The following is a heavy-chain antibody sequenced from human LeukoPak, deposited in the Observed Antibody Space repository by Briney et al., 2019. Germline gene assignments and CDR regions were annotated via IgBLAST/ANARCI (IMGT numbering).Heavy chain of an antibody. CDR2: IGSVTTYI. CDR1: GFTFSDYT. V-gene: IGHV3-21*01. Sequence: GGSLRLSCAASGFTFSDYTMNWVRQAPGKGLEWGSSIGSVTTYIYYADSVKGRFTISRDNAKNSLSLQMTSLRAEDTAVYYCARAIAVAGPYYFDYWGQGTLVTVSS. D-gene: IGHD6-19*01. J-gene: IGHJ4*02. CDR3: ARAIAVAGPYYFDY.